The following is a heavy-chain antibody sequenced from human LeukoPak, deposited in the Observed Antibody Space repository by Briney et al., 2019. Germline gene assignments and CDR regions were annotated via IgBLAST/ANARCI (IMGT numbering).Heavy chain of an antibody. CDR2: IYYSGST. D-gene: IGHD3-22*01. CDR1: GGAITGYY. CDR3: ARGLTYYFDSSGYYVTDAFDI. V-gene: IGHV4-59*01. Sequence: PSETLSLTCTVSGGAITGYYWSWIRQPPGKGLEWIGYIYYSGSTNYNPSLKSRVTMSVDTSKKQFSLKLSSVTAADTAVYYCARGLTYYFDSSGYYVTDAFDIWGQGTMVTVSS. J-gene: IGHJ3*02.